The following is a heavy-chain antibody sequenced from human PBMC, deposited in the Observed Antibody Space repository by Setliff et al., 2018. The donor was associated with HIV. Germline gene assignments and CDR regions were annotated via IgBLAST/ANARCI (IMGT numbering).Heavy chain of an antibody. Sequence: PSETLSLTCTVSGGSISSSNYYWGWIRQSPGKGLEWIGSIYYSGSTYYNPSLKSRVTISMDTSRNQFSLNLNSVTAADTAMYYCGRRFRYPSIAVACIDYWGQGNLVTVSS. V-gene: IGHV4-39*01. CDR3: GRRFRYPSIAVACIDY. CDR1: GGSISSSNYY. CDR2: IYYSGST. D-gene: IGHD6-19*01. J-gene: IGHJ4*02.